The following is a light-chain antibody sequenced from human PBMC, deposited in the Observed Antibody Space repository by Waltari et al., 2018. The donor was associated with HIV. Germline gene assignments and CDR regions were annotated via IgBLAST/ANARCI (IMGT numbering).Light chain of an antibody. CDR1: QSLLHSNGYNY. V-gene: IGKV2-28*01. CDR2: LGS. CDR3: MQTLQTPLT. Sequence: IVVTQSPLSLPVTPGEPASISCRSSQSLLHSNGYNYLDWYLQKPGQSPQALIYLGSTRASGVPDRFSGSGSGTDFTLKISRVEAEDVGVYYCMQTLQTPLTFGGGTKVEIK. J-gene: IGKJ4*01.